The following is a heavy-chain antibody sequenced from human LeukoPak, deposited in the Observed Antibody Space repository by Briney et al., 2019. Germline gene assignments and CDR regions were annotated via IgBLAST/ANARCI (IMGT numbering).Heavy chain of an antibody. D-gene: IGHD3-3*01. J-gene: IGHJ4*02. CDR2: IYYSGST. CDR1: GGSISSSSYY. V-gene: IGHV4-39*07. CDR3: ARLRGYCTRGFFDY. Sequence: ASETLSLTCTVSGGSISSSSYYWGWIRQPPGKGLEWIGSIYYSGSTYYNPSLKSRVTISVDTSKNQFSLKLSSVTAADTAVYYCARLRGYCTRGFFDYWGQGTLVTVSS.